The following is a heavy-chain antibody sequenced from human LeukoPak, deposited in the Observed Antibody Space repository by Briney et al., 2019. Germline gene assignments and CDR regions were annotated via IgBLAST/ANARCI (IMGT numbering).Heavy chain of an antibody. CDR3: ARQRAAADKELFFDY. CDR2: ISSSSSYI. D-gene: IGHD6-13*01. CDR1: GFTFSTYE. Sequence: GGSLRLSCAASGFTFSTYEMNWVRQAPGKGLEWVSSISSSSSYIYYADSVKGRFTISRDNAKNSLYLQMNSLRAEDTAVYYCARQRAAADKELFFDYWGQGTLVTVSS. J-gene: IGHJ4*02. V-gene: IGHV3-21*01.